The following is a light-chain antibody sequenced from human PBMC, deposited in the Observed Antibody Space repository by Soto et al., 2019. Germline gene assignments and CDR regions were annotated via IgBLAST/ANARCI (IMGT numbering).Light chain of an antibody. Sequence: EIVMTQSPATLSVSPGERATLSCRASQSVSSNLAWYQQKPGQAPRLLIYGASTRATDIPARFSGSGSGTEFTLTISSLQSEDFAVYYCQQYNNWPHTFGQGTKLEI. CDR2: GAS. CDR3: QQYNNWPHT. V-gene: IGKV3-15*01. J-gene: IGKJ2*01. CDR1: QSVSSN.